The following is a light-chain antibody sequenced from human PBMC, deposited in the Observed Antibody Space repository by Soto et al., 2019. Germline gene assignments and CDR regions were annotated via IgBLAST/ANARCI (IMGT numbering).Light chain of an antibody. J-gene: IGKJ3*01. V-gene: IGKV1-39*01. Sequence: DIQMTQSPSSLSALVGDRVTITCRASQSISSYLNWYLQKPGKAPKLLIYAASSLQSGVPSRFSGRGSGTDFTLTISSLQPEDFATYYCQQSYSTPPLFGPGTKVDIK. CDR1: QSISSY. CDR3: QQSYSTPPL. CDR2: AAS.